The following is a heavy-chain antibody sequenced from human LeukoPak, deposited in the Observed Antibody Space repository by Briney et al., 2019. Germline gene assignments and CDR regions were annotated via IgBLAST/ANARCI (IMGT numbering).Heavy chain of an antibody. CDR1: GGSISSGGYY. Sequence: PSQTLSLTCTVSGGSISSGGYYWSWIRQHPGKGLEWIGYIYYSGSTYYNPSLKSRVAISVDTSKNQFSLKLSSVTAADTAVYYCARGGGGMVRGVMLNNWFDPWGQGTLVTVSS. V-gene: IGHV4-31*03. D-gene: IGHD3-10*01. CDR2: IYYSGST. J-gene: IGHJ5*02. CDR3: ARGGGGMVRGVMLNNWFDP.